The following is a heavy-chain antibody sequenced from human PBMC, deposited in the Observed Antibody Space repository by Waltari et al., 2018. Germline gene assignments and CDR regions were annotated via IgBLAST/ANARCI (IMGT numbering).Heavy chain of an antibody. V-gene: IGHV4-39*07. D-gene: IGHD3-3*01. CDR1: GGSVRRSVYS. J-gene: IGHJ5*02. CDR2: IYYTGST. Sequence: QLQLQESGPGPVKPSETLSLTCTVSGGSVRRSVYSWGWIRQPPGKGLGWIGSIYYTGSTYYNPSLQSRVTLSLDTSKNQFSLRLSSVTAADTALYYCAKDVSLERFDPWGQGALVTVSS. CDR3: AKDVSLERFDP.